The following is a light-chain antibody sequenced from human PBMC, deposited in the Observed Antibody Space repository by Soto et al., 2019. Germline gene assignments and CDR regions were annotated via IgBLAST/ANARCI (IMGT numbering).Light chain of an antibody. Sequence: QSVLTQSPSASASLGASVKLTYTLSSGHSTYAIAWHQQQPEKGPRYLMKLNSDGSHSKGDGIPDRFSGSSSGAERYLTISSLQSEDEADYYCQTWVTGPPWVFGGGTKVTVL. CDR3: QTWVTGPPWV. V-gene: IGLV4-69*01. J-gene: IGLJ3*02. CDR2: LNSDGSH. CDR1: SGHSTYA.